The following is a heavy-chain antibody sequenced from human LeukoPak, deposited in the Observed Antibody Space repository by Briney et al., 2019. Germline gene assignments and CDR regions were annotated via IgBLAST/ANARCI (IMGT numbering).Heavy chain of an antibody. J-gene: IGHJ5*02. CDR1: GFTFSSYA. D-gene: IGHD3-3*01. V-gene: IGHV3-23*01. CDR3: AKNEKMTIFGVAIPHNWFDP. Sequence: PGGSLRLSCVASGFTFSSYAMSWVRQAPGKGLEWVSAISGSGGSTYYADSVKGRFTISRDNSKNTLYLQMNSLRAEDTAVYYCAKNEKMTIFGVAIPHNWFDPWGQGTLVTVSS. CDR2: ISGSGGST.